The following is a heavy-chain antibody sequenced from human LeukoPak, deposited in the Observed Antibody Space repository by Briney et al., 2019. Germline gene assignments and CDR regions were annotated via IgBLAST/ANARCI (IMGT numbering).Heavy chain of an antibody. V-gene: IGHV4-59*12. CDR1: GGSISSYY. Sequence: SETLSLTCTVSGGSISSYYWGWIRQPPGKGLEWIGYIYYSGSTNYNPSLKSRVTISVDTSKNQFSLKLSSVTAADTAVYFCARSSANYYMDVWGKGTTVTVSS. CDR2: IYYSGST. CDR3: ARSSANYYMDV. J-gene: IGHJ6*03.